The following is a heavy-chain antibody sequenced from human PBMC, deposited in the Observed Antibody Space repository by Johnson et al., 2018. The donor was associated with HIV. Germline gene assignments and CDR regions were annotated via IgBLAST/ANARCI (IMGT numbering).Heavy chain of an antibody. Sequence: QVQLVESGGGVVQPGRSLRLSCAASGFTFSSYAMHWVRQAPGKGLEWVAVISYDGSNRYYTESVKGRFTISRDNSENTLYLQMNSLRAEDTAVYYCARGHWAFDIWGQGTMVTVSS. J-gene: IGHJ3*02. V-gene: IGHV3-30*04. CDR2: ISYDGSNR. CDR1: GFTFSSYA. CDR3: ARGHWAFDI. D-gene: IGHD1-1*01.